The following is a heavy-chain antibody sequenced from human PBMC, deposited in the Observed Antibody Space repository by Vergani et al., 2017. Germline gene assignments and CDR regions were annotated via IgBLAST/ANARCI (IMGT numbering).Heavy chain of an antibody. CDR1: GGSISSGDYY. V-gene: IGHV4-30-4*08. J-gene: IGHJ4*02. CDR3: ARGLVPRGYCSTTSCYGAPDY. D-gene: IGHD2-2*03. Sequence: QVQLQESGPGLVKPSQTLSLTCTVSGGSISSGDYYWSWIRQPPGKGLEWIGYIYYSGSTYYNPSLKSRVTISVDTSKNQFSLKLSSVTAADTAGYYCARGLVPRGYCSTTSCYGAPDYWGQGTLVTVSS. CDR2: IYYSGST.